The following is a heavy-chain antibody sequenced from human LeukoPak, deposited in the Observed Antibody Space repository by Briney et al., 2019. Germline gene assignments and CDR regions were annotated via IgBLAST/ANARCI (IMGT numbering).Heavy chain of an antibody. D-gene: IGHD2/OR15-2a*01. J-gene: IGHJ4*02. CDR1: GFSFSSYW. Sequence: GGSLSLSCAAAGFSFSSYWMTWVRQVPGKGLEWVANIKPDGSGKHYVDSVKGRFSISRDNAKSSLYLQIDSARNEDTAVYYCSGPPAVIDLDFWGQGALVTVSS. CDR2: IKPDGSGK. V-gene: IGHV3-7*01. CDR3: SGPPAVIDLDF.